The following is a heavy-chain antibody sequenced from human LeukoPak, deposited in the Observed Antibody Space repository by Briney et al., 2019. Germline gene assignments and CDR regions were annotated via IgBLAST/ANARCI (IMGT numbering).Heavy chain of an antibody. CDR2: ISYDGSNK. V-gene: IGHV3-30*03. D-gene: IGHD6-13*01. CDR1: GFTFSSYG. Sequence: PGGSLRLSCAASGFTFSSYGMHWVRQAPGKELEWVAVISYDGSNKYYADSVKGRFTISRDKSKNTLYLQMNGLRAEDTAVYYSPGGFSSSWLPFYFDYSGQGTLVTVS. CDR3: PGGFSSSWLPFYFDY. J-gene: IGHJ4*02.